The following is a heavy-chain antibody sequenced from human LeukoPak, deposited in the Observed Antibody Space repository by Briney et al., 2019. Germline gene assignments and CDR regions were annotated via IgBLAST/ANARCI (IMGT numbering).Heavy chain of an antibody. CDR3: AKDLAAYYDFWSGYLLPAFDI. J-gene: IGHJ3*02. D-gene: IGHD3-3*01. CDR1: GLTFSSYA. CDR2: ISYDGSIK. Sequence: GGSLRLSCAASGLTFSSYAMHWVRQAPGKGLEWVAVISYDGSIKHYADSVRGRFTISRDNSKNTLYLQMDSLRAEDTAVYYCAKDLAAYYDFWSGYLLPAFDIWGQGTMVTVSS. V-gene: IGHV3-30*18.